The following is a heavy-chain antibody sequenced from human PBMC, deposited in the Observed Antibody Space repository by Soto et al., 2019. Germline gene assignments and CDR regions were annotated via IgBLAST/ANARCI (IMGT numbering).Heavy chain of an antibody. CDR1: GFTFSSYW. CDR3: ARASTYYYDSSGPLDAFDI. J-gene: IGHJ3*02. D-gene: IGHD3-22*01. CDR2: IKQDGSEK. Sequence: GGSLRLSCAASGFTFSSYWMSWVRQAPGKGLEWVANIKQDGSEKYYVDSVKGRFTISRDNAKNSLYLQMNSLRAEDTAVYYCARASTYYYDSSGPLDAFDIWGQGTMVTVS. V-gene: IGHV3-7*03.